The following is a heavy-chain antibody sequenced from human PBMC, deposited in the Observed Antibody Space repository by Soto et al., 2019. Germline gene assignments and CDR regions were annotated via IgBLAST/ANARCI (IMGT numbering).Heavy chain of an antibody. Sequence: GGSLRLSCAASGFTFSSYAMSWVRQAPGKGLEWVSAISGSGGSTYYADSVKGRFTISRDNSKNTLYLQMNSLRAEDTAVYYCAKIWCSGGSCYSAYYYYYMDVWGKGTTVTVSS. CDR2: ISGSGGST. V-gene: IGHV3-23*01. D-gene: IGHD2-15*01. CDR1: GFTFSSYA. CDR3: AKIWCSGGSCYSAYYYYYMDV. J-gene: IGHJ6*03.